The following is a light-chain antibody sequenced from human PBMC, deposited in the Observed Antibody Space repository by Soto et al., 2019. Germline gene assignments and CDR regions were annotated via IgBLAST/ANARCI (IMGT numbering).Light chain of an antibody. CDR3: QQTYRIPPT. Sequence: DIQITQSPSSLSASIGNRVTITCRASQSINSYLNWYQQKPGEAPNLLIYAASSLQSGVPPRFSGSGSGTGFTLTISSLQPEDFAFYYCQQTYRIPPTFGQGTRLEIK. CDR2: AAS. J-gene: IGKJ5*01. V-gene: IGKV1-39*01. CDR1: QSINSY.